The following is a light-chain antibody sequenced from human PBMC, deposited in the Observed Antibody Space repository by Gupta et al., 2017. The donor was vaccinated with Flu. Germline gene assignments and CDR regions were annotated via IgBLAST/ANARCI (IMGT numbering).Light chain of an antibody. CDR3: CSYAGSYTLV. Sequence: SVTISCTGTSSDVGGYNYVSWHQKHPGKAPKLMIYDVSKRPAGVPDRFSGSKAGNTASLTISGLQAEDEADYYCCSYAGSYTLVFGGGTKLTVL. CDR2: DVS. CDR1: SSDVGGYNY. J-gene: IGLJ2*01. V-gene: IGLV2-11*01.